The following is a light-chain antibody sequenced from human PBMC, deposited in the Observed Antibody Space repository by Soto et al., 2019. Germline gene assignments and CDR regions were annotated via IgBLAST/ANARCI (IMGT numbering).Light chain of an antibody. CDR3: QNYNSAPYT. V-gene: IGKV1-27*01. CDR2: GAS. Sequence: DIQMTQSPYFLSASVGDRVTLTCRASQGIGGSLAWYQHRPGEVPKLLIYGASTLFSGVPSRFSGSGSGTLVTLTISSLQPEDLATYYCQNYNSAPYTFGPGTKV. CDR1: QGIGGS. J-gene: IGKJ2*01.